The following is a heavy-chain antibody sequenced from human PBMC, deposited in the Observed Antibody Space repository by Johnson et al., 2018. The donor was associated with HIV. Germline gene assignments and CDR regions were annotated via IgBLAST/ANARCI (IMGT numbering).Heavy chain of an antibody. CDR1: GFTFSTYW. CDR3: VRGPLTGGPRLFDI. V-gene: IGHV3-74*02. J-gene: IGHJ3*02. Sequence: VQLVESGGGLVQPGGSLRLSCAASGFTFSTYWMHWVRQAPRKGLVWVSRINNDGSRPASAASVNGLSTISRDNAETPLYLKMNSLRAEDTAVYYCVRGPLTGGPRLFDIWGQGTMVTVSS. CDR2: INNDGSRP. D-gene: IGHD7-27*01.